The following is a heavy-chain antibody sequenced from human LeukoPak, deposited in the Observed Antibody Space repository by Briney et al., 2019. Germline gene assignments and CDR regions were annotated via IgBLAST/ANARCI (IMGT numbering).Heavy chain of an antibody. J-gene: IGHJ4*02. CDR2: ISYDGSNK. CDR3: AKGLDFDY. V-gene: IGHV3-30*18. Sequence: GRSLRLSCAASGFTFSSYGMHWVRQAPGKGLEWVAVISYDGSNKYYADSVKGRFTISRDNSKNTLYLQMNSLRAEDTAVYYCAKGLDFDYWGQGTLVTVSS. CDR1: GFTFSSYG.